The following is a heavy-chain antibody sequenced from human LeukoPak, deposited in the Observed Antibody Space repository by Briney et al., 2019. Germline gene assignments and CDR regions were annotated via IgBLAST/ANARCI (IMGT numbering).Heavy chain of an antibody. D-gene: IGHD3-22*01. Sequence: SETLSLTCTVSGGSISSYYWSWIRQPAGKGLESIGHISTSGSTNYNPSLKSLVTMSVDTSKNQFSLKLSSVTAADTAVYYCARVRYSDSSVLTRKRSYYFDYWGQGTLVTVSS. CDR1: GGSISSYY. V-gene: IGHV4-4*07. CDR3: ARVRYSDSSVLTRKRSYYFDY. J-gene: IGHJ4*02. CDR2: ISTSGST.